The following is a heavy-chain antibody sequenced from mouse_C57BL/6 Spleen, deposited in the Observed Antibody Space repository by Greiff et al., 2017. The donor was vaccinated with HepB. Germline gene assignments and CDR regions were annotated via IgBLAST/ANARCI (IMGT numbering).Heavy chain of an antibody. D-gene: IGHD2-10*02. J-gene: IGHJ3*01. CDR2: IDPSDSET. CDR3: ARDGVLIGAWFAY. V-gene: IGHV1-52*01. Sequence: QVQLQQSGAELVRPGSSVKLSCKASGYTFTSYWMHWVKQRPIQGLEWIGNIDPSDSETHYNQKFKDKATLTVDKSSSTAYMKLSSLTSEDSAVDYWARDGVLIGAWFAYWGQGTLVTVSA. CDR1: GYTFTSYW.